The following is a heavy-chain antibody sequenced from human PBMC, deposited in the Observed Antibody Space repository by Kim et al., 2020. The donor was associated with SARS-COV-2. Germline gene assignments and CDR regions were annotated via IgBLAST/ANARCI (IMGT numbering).Heavy chain of an antibody. CDR3: ARLYYDILTGPVIGAGNWFDP. J-gene: IGHJ5*02. V-gene: IGHV4-39*01. CDR2: IYYSGST. CDR1: GGSISSSSYY. D-gene: IGHD3-9*01. Sequence: SETLSLTCTVSGGSISSSSYYWGWIRQPPGKGLEWIGSIYYSGSTYYNPSLKSRVTISVDTSKNQFSLKLSSVTAADTAVYYCARLYYDILTGPVIGAGNWFDPWGQGTLVTVSS.